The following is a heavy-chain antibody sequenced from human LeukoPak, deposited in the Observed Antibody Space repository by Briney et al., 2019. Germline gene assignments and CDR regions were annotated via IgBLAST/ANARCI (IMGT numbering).Heavy chain of an antibody. CDR1: GGSITNYY. Sequence: SETLSLTCTVSGGSITNYYCSWIRQPPGKGLEWIGYIFYSGSTHYSPSLKSRVTISGDTSKNQFSLKLTSVTAADTAAYYCARDLYGGNSESYWGQGTLVTVSS. J-gene: IGHJ4*02. CDR2: IFYSGST. D-gene: IGHD4-23*01. CDR3: ARDLYGGNSESY. V-gene: IGHV4-59*01.